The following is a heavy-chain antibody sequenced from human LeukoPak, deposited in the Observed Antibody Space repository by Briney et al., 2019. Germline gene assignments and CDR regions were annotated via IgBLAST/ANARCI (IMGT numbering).Heavy chain of an antibody. CDR1: GYTFTGYY. D-gene: IGHD2-2*01. J-gene: IGHJ4*02. Sequence: GASVKVSCKASGYTFTGYYMHWVRQAPGQGLEGMGWINPNRGGTNYAQKFQGWVTMTRDTYISTAYMELGRLRSDDTAVYFCAREGRGYCSSTSCYELGGFDYWGQGTLVTVSS. CDR3: AREGRGYCSSTSCYELGGFDY. CDR2: INPNRGGT. V-gene: IGHV1-2*04.